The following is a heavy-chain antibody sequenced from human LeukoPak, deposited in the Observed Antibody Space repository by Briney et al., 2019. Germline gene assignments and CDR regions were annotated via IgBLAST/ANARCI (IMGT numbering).Heavy chain of an antibody. CDR2: MNIDGSER. Sequence: PGGSLRLSCAASGFTFSSYWMHWVRQAPGKRPEWVANMNIDGSERYYADSVKGRFTISRDNARNSVFLQMSGLRVEDTAVYYCARDNPSFYRNEIDFWGQGTLVTVSS. D-gene: IGHD1-26*01. J-gene: IGHJ4*02. CDR3: ARDNPSFYRNEIDF. V-gene: IGHV3-7*01. CDR1: GFTFSSYW.